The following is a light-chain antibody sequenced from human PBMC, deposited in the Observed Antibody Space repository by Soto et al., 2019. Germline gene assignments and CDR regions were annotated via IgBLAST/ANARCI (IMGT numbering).Light chain of an antibody. CDR2: DVS. CDR1: SSDVGGYNY. CDR3: SSYTRSSTRV. V-gene: IGLV2-14*01. Sequence: QSALTQPASVSGSPGQSITISCTGTSSDVGGYNYVSWYQQHPGKAPKVMIYDVSNRPSGVSNRSSGSKSGNTASLTISGLQAEDEADYYCSSYTRSSTRVFGGGTKLTVL. J-gene: IGLJ2*01.